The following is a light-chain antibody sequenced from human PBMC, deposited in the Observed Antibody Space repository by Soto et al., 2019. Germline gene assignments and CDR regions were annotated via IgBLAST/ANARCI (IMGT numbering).Light chain of an antibody. V-gene: IGKV3-15*01. CDR2: DAS. Sequence: EVVMTQSPATLSVSPGERATLSCRASESVSRNLAWYQQKPGQAPRLLIYDASTRATGIPDRFSGGGSGTEFTLTISSLQSEDFVTYYCQQSYSTPRTFGQGTEVEMK. CDR1: ESVSRN. CDR3: QQSYSTPRT. J-gene: IGKJ1*01.